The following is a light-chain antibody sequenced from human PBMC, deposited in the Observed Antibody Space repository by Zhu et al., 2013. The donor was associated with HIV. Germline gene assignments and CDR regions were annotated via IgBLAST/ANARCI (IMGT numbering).Light chain of an antibody. Sequence: EILLTQSPATLALSPGERATLSCRASQSVSSSYLAWYQQRPGLAPRLLIYDASTRATGIPDRFSGSGSGTDFTLTISRLEPEDFAVYYCQQYDTTPYTFGQGTKVEIK. V-gene: IGKV3D-20*01. CDR3: QQYDTTPYT. J-gene: IGKJ2*01. CDR1: QSVSSSY. CDR2: DAS.